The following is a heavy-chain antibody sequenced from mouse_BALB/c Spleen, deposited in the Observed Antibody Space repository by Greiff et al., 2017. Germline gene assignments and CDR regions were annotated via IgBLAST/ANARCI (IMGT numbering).Heavy chain of an antibody. CDR3: ARDEGLSA. Sequence: EVMLVESGGGLVKPGGSLKLSCAASGFTFSDYYMSWVRQTPEKRLEWVATISDGGSYTYYPDSVKGRFTISRDNAKNNLYLQMSRLKSEDTAMYYCARDEGLSAWGEGTPVTVSS. CDR1: GFTFSDYY. V-gene: IGHV5-4*02. J-gene: IGHJ4*01. CDR2: ISDGGSYT.